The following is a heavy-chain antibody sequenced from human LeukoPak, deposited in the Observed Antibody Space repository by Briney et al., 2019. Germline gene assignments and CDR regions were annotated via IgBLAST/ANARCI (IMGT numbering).Heavy chain of an antibody. Sequence: GSLRLSCAASGFTFSNAWMSWIRQPPGKGLEWIGYIYYSGSTNYNPSLKSRVTISVDTSKNQFSLRLSSVTAADTAVYYCARVTGYMIEDYFDYWGQGTLVTVSS. CDR1: GFTFSNAW. J-gene: IGHJ4*02. V-gene: IGHV4-59*01. CDR2: IYYSGST. D-gene: IGHD3-22*01. CDR3: ARVTGYMIEDYFDY.